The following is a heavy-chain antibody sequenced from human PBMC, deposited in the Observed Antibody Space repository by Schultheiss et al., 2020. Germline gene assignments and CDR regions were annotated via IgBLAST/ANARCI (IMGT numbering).Heavy chain of an antibody. Sequence: SETLSLTCTVSGGSISSYYWSWIRQPPGKGLEWIGYIYYSGSTYYNPSLKSRVTISVDTSKNQFSLKLSSVTAADTAVYYCARDSDSSGYYRYFDYWGQGTLVTVSS. J-gene: IGHJ4*02. D-gene: IGHD3-22*01. CDR2: IYYSGST. CDR3: ARDSDSSGYYRYFDY. CDR1: GGSISSYY. V-gene: IGHV4-59*06.